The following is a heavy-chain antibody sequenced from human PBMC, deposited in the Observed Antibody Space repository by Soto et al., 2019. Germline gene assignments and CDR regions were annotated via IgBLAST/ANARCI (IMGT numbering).Heavy chain of an antibody. D-gene: IGHD6-13*01. CDR3: ARSPIAAAGIRWFDP. Sequence: PSETLSLTCAVYGGSFSGYYWSWIRQPPGTGLEWIGEINHSGSTNYNPSLKSRVTISVDTSKNQFSLKLSSVTAADTAVYYCARSPIAAAGIRWFDPWGQGTLVTVSS. J-gene: IGHJ5*02. CDR1: GGSFSGYY. CDR2: INHSGST. V-gene: IGHV4-34*01.